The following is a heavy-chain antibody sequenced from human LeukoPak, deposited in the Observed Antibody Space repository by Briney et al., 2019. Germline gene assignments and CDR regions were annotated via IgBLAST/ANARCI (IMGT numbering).Heavy chain of an antibody. Sequence: GRSLRLSCAASGFTFSSYGMHWVRQAPGKGLEWVAVIWYGGSNKYYADSVKGRFTISRDNSKNTLYLQMSSLKTEDTAVYYCARDSYGMDVWGQGTTVTVSS. V-gene: IGHV3-33*08. CDR2: IWYGGSNK. CDR1: GFTFSSYG. J-gene: IGHJ6*02. CDR3: ARDSYGMDV.